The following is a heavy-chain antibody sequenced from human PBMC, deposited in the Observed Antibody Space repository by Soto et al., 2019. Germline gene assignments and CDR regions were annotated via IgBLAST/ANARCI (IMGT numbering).Heavy chain of an antibody. CDR3: ARLEGQATISYFFDF. D-gene: IGHD1-1*01. V-gene: IGHV4-34*01. Sequence: PSETLSLTCAVYGGSFSGYYWSWIRQPPGKGLEWIGEINHSGSTNYNPSLKSRGTISVDTSKNQFSMKLNSVTAADSAVYFCARLEGQATISYFFDFWGQGALVTVSS. CDR1: GGSFSGYY. J-gene: IGHJ4*02. CDR2: INHSGST.